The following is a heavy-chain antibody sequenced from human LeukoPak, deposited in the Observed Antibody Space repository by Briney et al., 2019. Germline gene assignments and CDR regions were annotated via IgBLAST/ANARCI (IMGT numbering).Heavy chain of an antibody. J-gene: IGHJ4*02. CDR1: GFTFSSYG. CDR3: AKDEGYCGGDCYESLGY. Sequence: GSLRLSCAASGFTFSSYGMHWVRQAPGKGLEWVAVISYDGSNKYYADSVKGRFTISRDNSKNTLYLQMNSLRAEDTAVYYCAKDEGYCGGDCYESLGYWGQGTLVTVSS. V-gene: IGHV3-30*18. D-gene: IGHD2-21*02. CDR2: ISYDGSNK.